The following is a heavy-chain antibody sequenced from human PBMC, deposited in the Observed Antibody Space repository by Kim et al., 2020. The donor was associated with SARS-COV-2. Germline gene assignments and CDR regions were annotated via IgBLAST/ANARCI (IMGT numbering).Heavy chain of an antibody. V-gene: IGHV3-23*01. Sequence: ADCVKGRVTMSRDNSKNTRYLQMNSVRAEDTAVYYCARDPAALGSNWFDPWGQGTLVTVSS. CDR3: ARDPAALGSNWFDP. J-gene: IGHJ5*02. D-gene: IGHD2-2*01.